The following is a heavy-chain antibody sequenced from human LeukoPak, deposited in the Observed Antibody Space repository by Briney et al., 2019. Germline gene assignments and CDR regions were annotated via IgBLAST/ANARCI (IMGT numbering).Heavy chain of an antibody. CDR3: ARDWQYDYVWGSYRYPYYYYGMDV. CDR2: MNPNSGNT. D-gene: IGHD3-16*02. J-gene: IGHJ6*02. Sequence: ASVKVSCKASGYTFTSYDINWVRQATGQGLEWMGWMNPNSGNTGYAQKFQGRVTMTRNTSISTAYMELSSLRSEDTAVYYCARDWQYDYVWGSYRYPYYYYGMDVWGQGTTVTVSS. CDR1: GYTFTSYD. V-gene: IGHV1-8*01.